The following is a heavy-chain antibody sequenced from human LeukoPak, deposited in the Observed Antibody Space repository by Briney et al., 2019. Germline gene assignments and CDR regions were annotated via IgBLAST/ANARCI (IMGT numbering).Heavy chain of an antibody. CDR2: TYYRSKWYY. J-gene: IGHJ6*02. Sequence: PSQTLSLTCAISGDGVSSISVAWNWIRQSPSRGLEWLGRTYYRSKWYYEYAVSVKGRININPDPSKNQFSLQLNSVTPEDTAVYYCALARSEYHYGMDVWGQGTTVTVSS. CDR3: ALARSEYHYGMDV. V-gene: IGHV6-1*01. CDR1: GDGVSSISVA.